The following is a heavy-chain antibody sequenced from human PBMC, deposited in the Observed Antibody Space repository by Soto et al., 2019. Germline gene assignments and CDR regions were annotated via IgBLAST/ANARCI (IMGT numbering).Heavy chain of an antibody. CDR1: GGTFSSYA. CDR2: INPNSGGT. V-gene: IGHV1-2*02. CDR3: ARVKVSSDAFDI. J-gene: IGHJ3*02. Sequence: AASVKVSCRASGGTFSSYAISWVRQAPGQGLEWMGWINPNSGGTNYAQKFQGRVTMTRDTSISTAYMELSRLRSDDTAVYYCARVKVSSDAFDIWGQGTMVTVSS. D-gene: IGHD6-6*01.